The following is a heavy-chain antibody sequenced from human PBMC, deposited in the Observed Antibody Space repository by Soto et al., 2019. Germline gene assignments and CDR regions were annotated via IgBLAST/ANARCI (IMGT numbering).Heavy chain of an antibody. CDR1: GYTLTELS. CDR3: ATDSPKYCSSTSRFKCGWFDP. V-gene: IGHV1-24*01. J-gene: IGHJ5*02. D-gene: IGHD2-2*01. CDR2: FDPEDGET. Sequence: QVQLVQSGAEVKKPGASVKVSCKVSGYTLTELSMHWVRQAPGKGLEWMGGFDPEDGETIYAQKFQGRVTLTEDTSTDTAYMELSSLRSDDTAVYYCATDSPKYCSSTSRFKCGWFDPWGQGTLVTVSS.